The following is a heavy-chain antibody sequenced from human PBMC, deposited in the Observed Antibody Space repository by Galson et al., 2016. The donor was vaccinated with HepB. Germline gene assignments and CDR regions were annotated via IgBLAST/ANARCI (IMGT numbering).Heavy chain of an antibody. J-gene: IGHJ6*02. D-gene: IGHD1-26*01. Sequence: SETLSLTCIVSGGSVSLYSWGWIRQPAGKGLEWIGRVSTTETTNYNPSLKSRVTLSVDTPKNQFSLNLRSVTDADTAVYFCARDGTDGMDAWGQGTTVTVSS. CDR2: VSTTETT. CDR1: GGSVSLYS. V-gene: IGHV4-4*07. CDR3: ARDGTDGMDA.